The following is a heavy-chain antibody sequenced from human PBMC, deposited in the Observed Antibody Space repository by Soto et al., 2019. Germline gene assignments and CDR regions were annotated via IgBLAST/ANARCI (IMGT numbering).Heavy chain of an antibody. D-gene: IGHD6-13*01. CDR1: GDTFSSYA. J-gene: IGHJ6*02. V-gene: IGHV1-69*01. CDR2: IIPIFGTA. CDR3: ARASAIAAAGDYYYDMDV. Sequence: QVQLVQSGAEVKKPGSSVKVSCKASGDTFSSYAISWVRQAPGQGLEWMGGIIPIFGTANYAQKFQGRVTITADESTSTAYMELSSLRSEDTAVYYCARASAIAAAGDYYYDMDVWGQGTTVTVSS.